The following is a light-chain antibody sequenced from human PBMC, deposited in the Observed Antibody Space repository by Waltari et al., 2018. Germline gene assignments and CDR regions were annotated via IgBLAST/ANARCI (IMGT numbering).Light chain of an antibody. CDR2: GAS. J-gene: IGKJ1*01. Sequence: EILMTQSSATLSVSPGDRATLTCRASQSIGNNLAWYQQKPGLPTRLLIYGASTRATTIPARFSGSGSGTEFTLTISNLQSEDFAVYYCQQYNDWPPWTFGQGTKVEIK. CDR3: QQYNDWPPWT. CDR1: QSIGNN. V-gene: IGKV3-15*01.